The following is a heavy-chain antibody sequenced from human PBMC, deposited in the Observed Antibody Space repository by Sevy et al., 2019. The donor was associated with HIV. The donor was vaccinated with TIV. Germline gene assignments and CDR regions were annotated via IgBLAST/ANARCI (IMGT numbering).Heavy chain of an antibody. CDR1: GFTFSSYE. CDR2: ISSSGSTI. J-gene: IGHJ6*02. D-gene: IGHD2-2*01. Sequence: WGSLRLSCAASGFTFSSYEMNWVRQAPGKGLEWVSYISSSGSTIYYADSVKGRFTISRDNAKNSLYLQMNSLRAEDTAVYYCARGASYAYYYYYGMDVWGQGTTVTVSS. CDR3: ARGASYAYYYYYGMDV. V-gene: IGHV3-48*03.